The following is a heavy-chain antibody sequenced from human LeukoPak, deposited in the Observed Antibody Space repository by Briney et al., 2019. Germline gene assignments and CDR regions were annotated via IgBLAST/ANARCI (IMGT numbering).Heavy chain of an antibody. D-gene: IGHD3-22*01. CDR3: ARDYYDNSGLNDAFDI. CDR1: GGSINSYY. J-gene: IGHJ3*02. CDR2: IYYTGST. Sequence: SETLSLTCTVSGGSINSYYWSWIRQPPGKGLEWIGYIYYTGSTNYDPSLRSRVTISVDTSKNQFSLKLSSVTAADMAVYYCARDYYDNSGLNDAFDIWGQGTMVTVSS. V-gene: IGHV4-59*12.